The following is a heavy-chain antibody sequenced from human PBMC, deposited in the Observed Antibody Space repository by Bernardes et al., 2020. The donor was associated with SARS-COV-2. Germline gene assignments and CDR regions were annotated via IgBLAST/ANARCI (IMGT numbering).Heavy chain of an antibody. J-gene: IGHJ6*02. D-gene: IGHD3-10*01. CDR1: GFTFSSSA. CDR2: IVVGSGNI. V-gene: IGHV1-58*02. Sequence: SVKVSCKASGFTFSSSAMQWVRQARGQRLEWIGWIVVGSGNINYAQKFQERVTITRDMSTSTAYMELSSLRSEDTAVYYCAANRQRFGEFYYYYGMDVWGQGTTVTVSS. CDR3: AANRQRFGEFYYYYGMDV.